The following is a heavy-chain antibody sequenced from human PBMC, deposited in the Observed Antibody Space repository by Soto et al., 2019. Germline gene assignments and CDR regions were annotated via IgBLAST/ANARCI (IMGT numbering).Heavy chain of an antibody. D-gene: IGHD3-3*01. J-gene: IGHJ6*02. V-gene: IGHV3-48*03. CDR2: ISSSGSTI. CDR3: ARGPRDYDFWSGYHYYYYGMDV. Sequence: EVQLVESGGGLVQPGGSLRLSCAASGFTFSSYEMNWVRQAPGKGLEWVSYISSSGSTIYYADSVKGRFTISRDNAKNSLYLQMNSLRAEDTAVYYCARGPRDYDFWSGYHYYYYGMDVWGQGTTVTVSS. CDR1: GFTFSSYE.